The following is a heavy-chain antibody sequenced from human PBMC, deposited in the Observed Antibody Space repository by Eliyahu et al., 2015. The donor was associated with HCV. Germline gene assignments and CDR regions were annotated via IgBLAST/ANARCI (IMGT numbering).Heavy chain of an antibody. CDR3: VKGHRIFWGNNYFHP. CDR1: GFTFSSYA. D-gene: IGHD3-10*02. V-gene: IGHV3-23*01. J-gene: IGHJ5*02. Sequence: EEQLLQSGGGLVEPGGSLRLSCAASGFTFSSYAMSWVRQAPGGGLEWVSAISGRSGRDDETFYADSVKGRFTVSRDNSKNTLFLQMNSLRVEDTATYYCVKGHRIFWGNNYFHPWGQGSLVTVSS. CDR2: ISGRSGRDDET.